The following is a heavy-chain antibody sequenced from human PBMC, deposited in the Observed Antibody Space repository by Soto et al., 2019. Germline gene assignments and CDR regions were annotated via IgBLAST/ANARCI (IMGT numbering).Heavy chain of an antibody. D-gene: IGHD6-13*01. CDR3: ARVPDSSRSYPPFDP. CDR1: GDSISRDY. Sequence: PSETLSLTCTVSGDSISRDYWNWIRLPPGKGLEWIGYIYYSGSTNYNPSLKSRVTISLDTSKNQFSLNLNSVTAADTAVYYCARVPDSSRSYPPFDPWGQGTMVTVS. CDR2: IYYSGST. V-gene: IGHV4-59*01. J-gene: IGHJ3*01.